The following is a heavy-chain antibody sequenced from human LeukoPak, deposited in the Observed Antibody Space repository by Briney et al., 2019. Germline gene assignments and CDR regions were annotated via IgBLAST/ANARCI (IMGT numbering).Heavy chain of an antibody. V-gene: IGHV4-38-2*01. CDR2: IYHSGST. J-gene: IGHJ5*02. CDR1: GYSISSGYY. D-gene: IGHD5-12*01. CDR3: ASVGGLIVATIP. Sequence: KPSETLSLTCAVSGYSISSGYYWGWIRQPPGKGLEWIGSIYHSGSTYYNPSLKSRVTISVDTSKNQFSLKLSSVTAADTAVYYCASVGGLIVATIPWSQGTLVTVSS.